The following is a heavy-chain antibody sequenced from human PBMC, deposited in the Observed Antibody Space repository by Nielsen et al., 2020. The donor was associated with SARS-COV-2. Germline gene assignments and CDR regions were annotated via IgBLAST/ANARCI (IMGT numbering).Heavy chain of an antibody. Sequence: WVRQAPGQGLEWMGWISAYNGNTNYAQKLQGRVTMTTDTSTSTAYMELRSLRSDDTAVYYCARGDLVVVPSPILGLGPFFYYFYLDVWGKGTTVTVSS. CDR3: ARGDLVVVPSPILGLGPFFYYFYLDV. J-gene: IGHJ6*03. CDR2: ISAYNGNT. V-gene: IGHV1-18*01. D-gene: IGHD2-2*01.